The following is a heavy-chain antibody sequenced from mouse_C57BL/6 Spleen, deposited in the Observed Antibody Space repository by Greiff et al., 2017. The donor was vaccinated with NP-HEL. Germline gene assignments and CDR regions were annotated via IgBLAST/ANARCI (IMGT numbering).Heavy chain of an antibody. CDR1: GFTFSDYY. D-gene: IGHD1-1*01. Sequence: EVQLVESGGGLVQPGGSLKLSCAASGFTFSDYYMYWVRQTPEKRLEWVAYISNGGGSTYYPDTVKGRFTISRDNAKNTLYLQMSRLKSEDTAMYYCARRAYGSSYRAMDYWGQGTSVTVSS. J-gene: IGHJ4*01. V-gene: IGHV5-12*01. CDR2: ISNGGGST. CDR3: ARRAYGSSYRAMDY.